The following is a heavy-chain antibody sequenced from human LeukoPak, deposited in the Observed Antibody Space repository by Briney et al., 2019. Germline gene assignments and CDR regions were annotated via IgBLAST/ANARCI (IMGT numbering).Heavy chain of an antibody. V-gene: IGHV4-61*02. CDR1: GGSISSGSHY. Sequence: SETLSLTCTVPGGSISSGSHYWSWIRQPAGKGLEWIGRIYTSGSTNYNPSLKSRVTISVDTSKNQFSLKLSSVTAADTAVYYCARHKVRQPFDYWGQGTLVTVSS. J-gene: IGHJ4*02. CDR2: IYTSGST. D-gene: IGHD2-2*01. CDR3: ARHKVRQPFDY.